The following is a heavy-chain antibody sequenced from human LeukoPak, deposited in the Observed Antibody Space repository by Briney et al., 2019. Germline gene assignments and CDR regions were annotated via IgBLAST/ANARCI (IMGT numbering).Heavy chain of an antibody. J-gene: IGHJ3*02. D-gene: IGHD1-20*01. V-gene: IGHV4-39*07. CDR1: GGSISSSSYY. CDR2: INHSGST. Sequence: SETLSLTCTVSGGSISSSSYYWGWIRQPPGKGLEWIGEINHSGSTNYNPSLKSRVTISVDTSKNQFSLKLSSVTAADTAVYYCARYNWNDVRAFDIWGQGTMVTVSS. CDR3: ARYNWNDVRAFDI.